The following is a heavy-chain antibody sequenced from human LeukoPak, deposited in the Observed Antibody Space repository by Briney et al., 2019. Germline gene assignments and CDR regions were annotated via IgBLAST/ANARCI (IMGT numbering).Heavy chain of an antibody. D-gene: IGHD2-15*01. V-gene: IGHV4-39*01. CDR2: IYYSGST. Sequence: SETLSLTCTVSGGFISSSSYYWGWIRQPPGKGLEWIGSIYYSGSTYYNPSLKSRVTISVDTSKNQFSLKLSSVTAADTAVYYCASRYCSGGSCYPFDYWGQGTLVTVSS. CDR3: ASRYCSGGSCYPFDY. CDR1: GGFISSSSYY. J-gene: IGHJ4*02.